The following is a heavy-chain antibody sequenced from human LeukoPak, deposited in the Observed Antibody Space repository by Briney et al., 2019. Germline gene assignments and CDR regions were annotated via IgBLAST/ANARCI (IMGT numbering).Heavy chain of an antibody. D-gene: IGHD3-10*01. J-gene: IGHJ6*02. CDR1: GYTFTSYY. V-gene: IGHV1-46*01. Sequence: GASVKVSCKASGYTFTSYYMHWVRQAPGQGLEWMGTINPSGGSRSYAQKFQGRVTMTRDTSTSTVYMELNSLRAEDTAVYYCARPQPRGDYYGMDVWGQGTTVTVSS. CDR3: ARPQPRGDYYGMDV. CDR2: INPSGGSR.